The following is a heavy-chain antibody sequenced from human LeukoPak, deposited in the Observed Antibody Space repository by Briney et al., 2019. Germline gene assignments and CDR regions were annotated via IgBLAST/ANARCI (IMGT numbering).Heavy chain of an antibody. Sequence: ASVKVSCKASAYTFTDYYMHWVRQAPGQGLEWMGWINPKSGGTNYAQKFQGRVTMTRDTSISTAYMELSRLRSDDTAVYYCARIGYYDSSGYYPEDFDYWGQGTLVTVSS. CDR1: AYTFTDYY. CDR3: ARIGYYDSSGYYPEDFDY. J-gene: IGHJ4*02. CDR2: INPKSGGT. D-gene: IGHD3-22*01. V-gene: IGHV1-2*02.